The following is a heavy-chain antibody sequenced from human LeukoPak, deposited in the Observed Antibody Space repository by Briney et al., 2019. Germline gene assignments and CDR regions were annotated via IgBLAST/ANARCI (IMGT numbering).Heavy chain of an antibody. CDR1: GFTFSSYG. CDR3: ARGFRPYFDY. V-gene: IGHV3-30*02. Sequence: PGGSLRLSCAASGFTFSSYGMHWVRQAPGKGLEWVAFIRYDGSNKYYADSVKGRFTISRDNSKNTLYLQMNSLRAEDTAVYYCARGFRPYFDYWGQGTLVTVSS. J-gene: IGHJ4*02. CDR2: IRYDGSNK.